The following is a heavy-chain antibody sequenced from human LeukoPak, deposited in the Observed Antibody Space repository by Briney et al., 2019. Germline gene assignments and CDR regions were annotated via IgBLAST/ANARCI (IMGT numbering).Heavy chain of an antibody. CDR3: TSDTTHDYGDYVGAFDI. CDR1: GFIFSNAW. CDR2: IKSKTDGGTT. D-gene: IGHD4-17*01. Sequence: PGGSLRLSCAASGFIFSNAWMNWVRQAPGKGLEWVGRIKSKTDGGTTDHAAPVKGRFTISRDDLKNMLYLQMNSLKTEDTAVYYCTSDTTHDYGDYVGAFDIWGQGTMVTVSS. J-gene: IGHJ3*02. V-gene: IGHV3-15*07.